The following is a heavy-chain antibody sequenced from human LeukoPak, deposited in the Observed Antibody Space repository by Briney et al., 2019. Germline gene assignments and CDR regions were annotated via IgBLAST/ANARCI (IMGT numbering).Heavy chain of an antibody. J-gene: IGHJ4*02. Sequence: PGGSLRLSCAASGFTFSDYSMNWVRQAPGKGLEWLSYIGLSSGARYYADSVKGRFSISSDNAKNSLSLQMNSLRADDTAVYYCARGHNYAFDYWGQGILVTVSS. CDR1: GFTFSDYS. V-gene: IGHV3-48*04. CDR3: ARGHNYAFDY. CDR2: IGLSSGAR. D-gene: IGHD5-18*01.